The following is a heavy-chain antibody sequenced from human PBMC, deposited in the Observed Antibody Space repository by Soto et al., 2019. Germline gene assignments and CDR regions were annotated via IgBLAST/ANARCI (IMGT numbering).Heavy chain of an antibody. D-gene: IGHD3-3*01. V-gene: IGHV4-59*08. CDR3: ARLGRSGVVILGYFDY. CDR2: IYYSGST. CDR1: GGSISSYY. Sequence: SETLSLTCTVSGGSISSYYWSWIRQPPGKGLEWIGYIYYSGSTNYNPSLKSRVTISVDTSKNQFSLKLSSVTAADTAVYYCARLGRSGVVILGYFDYWGQGTLVTVSS. J-gene: IGHJ4*02.